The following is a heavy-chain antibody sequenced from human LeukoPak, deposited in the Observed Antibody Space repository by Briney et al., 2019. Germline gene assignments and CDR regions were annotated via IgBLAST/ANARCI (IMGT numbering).Heavy chain of an antibody. D-gene: IGHD3-22*01. CDR1: GDTFSSYG. J-gene: IGHJ4*02. Sequence: GASVKVSCKASGDTFSSYGLSWVRQAPGQGLEWMGRIIPISGIANYAQKFQDRVTINTDESTSTVYMELSSLRSEDTAVYYRARDLYYYDSGGPDYWGQGTLVSVSS. CDR3: ARDLYYYDSGGPDY. CDR2: IIPISGIA. V-gene: IGHV1-69*05.